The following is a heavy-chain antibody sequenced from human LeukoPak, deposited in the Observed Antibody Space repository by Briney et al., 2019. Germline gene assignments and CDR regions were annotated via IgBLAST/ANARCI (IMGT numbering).Heavy chain of an antibody. V-gene: IGHV1-46*01. CDR3: ARDLRELRYYESSGSDY. J-gene: IGHJ4*02. CDR1: GGTFSSYV. D-gene: IGHD3-22*01. Sequence: ASVKVSCKASGGTFSSYVINWVRQAPGQGLEWMGTINPSAGDTTYAQKFQGRVTVTRDTSTSTVYMELSSLRSEDTALYYCARDLRELRYYESSGSDYWGQGTLVTVSS. CDR2: INPSAGDT.